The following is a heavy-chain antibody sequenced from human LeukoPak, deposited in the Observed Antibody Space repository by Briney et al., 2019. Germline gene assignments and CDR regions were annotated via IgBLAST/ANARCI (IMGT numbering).Heavy chain of an antibody. V-gene: IGHV4-59*01. Sequence: KPSETLSLTXTVSGGSISNFYWSWIRQPPGKGLEWIGYIYYSGSTNYNPSLKSRVTISVDTSKNQFSLKLSSVTAADTAVYYCASIDQVETTMGGYYFDYWGQGTLVTVSS. J-gene: IGHJ4*02. D-gene: IGHD5-18*01. CDR2: IYYSGST. CDR3: ASIDQVETTMGGYYFDY. CDR1: GGSISNFY.